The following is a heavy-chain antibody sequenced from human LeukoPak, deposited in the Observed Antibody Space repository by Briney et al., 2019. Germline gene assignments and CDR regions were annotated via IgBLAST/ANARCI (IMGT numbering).Heavy chain of an antibody. CDR1: GGTFSSYA. Sequence: ASVKVSCMASGGTFSSYAISWVRQAPGQGLEWVGGIIPLFGTANYARKFRGRVTITADESTSTAYMELSSLRSEDTAVYYCARDRGSTSEPRSETWGQGTLVTVSS. D-gene: IGHD2-2*01. CDR2: IIPLFGTA. V-gene: IGHV1-69*01. CDR3: ARDRGSTSEPRSET. J-gene: IGHJ5*02.